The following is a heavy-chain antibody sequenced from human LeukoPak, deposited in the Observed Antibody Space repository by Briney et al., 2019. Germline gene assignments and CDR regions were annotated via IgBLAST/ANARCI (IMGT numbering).Heavy chain of an antibody. CDR1: GFTFSDYS. V-gene: IGHV3-48*02. CDR3: ASGHYYDY. Sequence: GGSLRLSCAASGFTFSDYSMNWVRQAPGKGLEWVSYISSGASTIYYADSVKGRLTISRDNAKNSLYLQMNSLREEDTAVYYCASGHYYDYWGQGTLVTVSS. J-gene: IGHJ4*02. D-gene: IGHD3-22*01. CDR2: ISSGASTI.